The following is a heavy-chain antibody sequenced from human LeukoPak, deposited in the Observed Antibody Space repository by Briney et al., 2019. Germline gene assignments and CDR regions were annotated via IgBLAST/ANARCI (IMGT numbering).Heavy chain of an antibody. Sequence: PGGSLRLSCAASGFTFSSYWMSWVRQAPGKGLEWVANIKQDGSEKYYVDSVKGRFTISRDNARNSLYLQMNSLRAEDTAVYYCARESYYDSSGYYFSSDAFDIWGQGTMVTVSS. CDR2: IKQDGSEK. CDR3: ARESYYDSSGYYFSSDAFDI. V-gene: IGHV3-7*01. CDR1: GFTFSSYW. J-gene: IGHJ3*02. D-gene: IGHD3-22*01.